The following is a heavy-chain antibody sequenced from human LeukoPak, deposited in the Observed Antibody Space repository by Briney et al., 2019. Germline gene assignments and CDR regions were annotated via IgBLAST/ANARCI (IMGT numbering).Heavy chain of an antibody. CDR2: ISGSGGST. CDR3: AKDRGYDSSGYYFGSDI. CDR1: GFTFSSYA. J-gene: IGHJ3*02. Sequence: GGSLRLSCEASGFTFSSYAMSWVRQAPGKGLEWVSAISGSGGSTYYADSVKGRFTISRDNSKNTLYLQMNSLRAEDTAVYYCAKDRGYDSSGYYFGSDIWGQGTMVTVSS. D-gene: IGHD3-22*01. V-gene: IGHV3-23*01.